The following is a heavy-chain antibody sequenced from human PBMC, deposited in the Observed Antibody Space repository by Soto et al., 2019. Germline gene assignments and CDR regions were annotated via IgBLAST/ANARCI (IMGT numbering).Heavy chain of an antibody. J-gene: IGHJ4*02. V-gene: IGHV3-23*01. CDR3: AKVQGDYGDYGRYPPTYYYDY. CDR2: ISGSGGST. Sequence: GGSLRLSCAASGFTFSSYAMSWVRQAPGKGLEWVSAISGSGGSTYYADSVKGRFTISRDNSKNTLYLQMNSLRAEDTAVYYCAKVQGDYGDYGRYPPTYYYDYWGQGTLVTVSS. D-gene: IGHD4-17*01. CDR1: GFTFSSYA.